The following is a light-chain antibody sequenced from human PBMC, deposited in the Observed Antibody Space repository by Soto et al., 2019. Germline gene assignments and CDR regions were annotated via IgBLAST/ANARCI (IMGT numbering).Light chain of an antibody. Sequence: QSVLTQPPSVSAAPGQKVTISCSGSSSNIGGNSVSWYQQLPGTAHKLLIYDDNKRPSGIHDRFSGSKFGTSATLGITGLQAVDEADFYCGTWDSSLSAGVFGSGTKVTVL. J-gene: IGLJ1*01. CDR2: DDN. CDR3: GTWDSSLSAGV. CDR1: SSNIGGNS. V-gene: IGLV1-51*01.